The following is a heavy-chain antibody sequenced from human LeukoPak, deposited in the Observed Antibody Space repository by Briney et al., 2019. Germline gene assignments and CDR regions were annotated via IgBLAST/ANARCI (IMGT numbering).Heavy chain of an antibody. D-gene: IGHD6-19*01. Sequence: GGSLRLSCAASGFTFSTFWMSWVRQAQGKGLEWVANIKQDGSENYYVDSVKGRFTISRDNAKNSLFLQMNSLRAEDTAVYYCAREGTISVAGNPLDYWGQGTLVTVSS. CDR2: IKQDGSEN. CDR3: AREGTISVAGNPLDY. V-gene: IGHV3-7*01. J-gene: IGHJ4*02. CDR1: GFTFSTFW.